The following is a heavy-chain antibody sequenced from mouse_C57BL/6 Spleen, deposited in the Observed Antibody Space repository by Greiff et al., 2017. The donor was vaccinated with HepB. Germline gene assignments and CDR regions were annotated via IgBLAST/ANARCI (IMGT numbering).Heavy chain of an antibody. J-gene: IGHJ4*01. Sequence: VQLQQSGPGLVQPSQSLSITCTVSGFSLTSYGVHWVRQSPGKGLEWLGVIWSGGSTDYNAAFISRLSISKDNSKSQVFFKMNSLQAADTAIYYCARTRGYPSSYAMDYWGQGTSVTVSS. CDR1: GFSLTSYG. V-gene: IGHV2-2*01. CDR3: ARTRGYPSSYAMDY. CDR2: IWSGGST. D-gene: IGHD2-2*01.